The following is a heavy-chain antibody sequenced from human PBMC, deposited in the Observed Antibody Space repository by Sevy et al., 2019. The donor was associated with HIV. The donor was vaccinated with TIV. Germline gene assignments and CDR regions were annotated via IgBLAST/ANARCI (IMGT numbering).Heavy chain of an antibody. J-gene: IGHJ3*01. V-gene: IGHV2-5*01. D-gene: IGHD1-26*01. CDR2: IYWNDSK. Sequence: SGPTLVKPTQTLTLTCTFSGFSLSTYGEGVGWIRQPPGKALEWLALIYWNDSKRYSPSLKIRVTITKDTSKNQVVLTMTNMDPVDTATYYCAHRLLVGTTQIDTFDVWGQGTMVTVSS. CDR1: GFSLSTYGEG. CDR3: AHRLLVGTTQIDTFDV.